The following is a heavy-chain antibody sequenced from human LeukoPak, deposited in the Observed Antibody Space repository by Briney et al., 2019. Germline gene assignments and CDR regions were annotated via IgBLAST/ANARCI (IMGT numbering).Heavy chain of an antibody. D-gene: IGHD3/OR15-3a*01. CDR2: IYFSGST. J-gene: IGHJ5*02. Sequence: PSETLSLTCTVSGGSISSSSYYWGWIRQPPGKGLEWIGSIYFSGSTYYNPSLKSRVTISVDTSKNQFSLKLSSVTAADTAVYHCARRTGQKPGFWFDPWGQGTLVTVSS. CDR3: ARRTGQKPGFWFDP. CDR1: GGSISSSSYY. V-gene: IGHV4-39*07.